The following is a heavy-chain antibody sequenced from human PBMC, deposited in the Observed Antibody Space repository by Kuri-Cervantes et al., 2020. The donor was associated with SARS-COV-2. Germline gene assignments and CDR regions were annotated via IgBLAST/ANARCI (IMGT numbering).Heavy chain of an antibody. D-gene: IGHD3-3*01. CDR1: GGSITNNHYF. J-gene: IGHJ6*02. V-gene: IGHV4-39*01. Sequence: GSLRLSCTVSGGSITNNHYFWGWIRQPPGKGLEWIGSIYYSESTYYNPSLKSRVTISVDTSKNQFSLKLSSVTAADTAVYYCARRVPPWYDFWSGYYGMDVWGQGTTVTVSS. CDR3: ARRVPPWYDFWSGYYGMDV. CDR2: IYYSEST.